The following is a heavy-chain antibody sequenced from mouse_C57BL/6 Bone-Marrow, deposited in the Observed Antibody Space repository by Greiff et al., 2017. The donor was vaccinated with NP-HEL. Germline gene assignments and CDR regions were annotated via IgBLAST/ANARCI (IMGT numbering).Heavy chain of an antibody. Sequence: QVQLQQPGAELVKPGASVKLSCKASGYTFTSYWMHWVKQRPGQGLEWIGMIHPNSGSTNYNEKFKSKATLTVDKSSSTAYMQLSSLTSEDSAVYYCARDGFIYYGNLYYFDYWGQGTTLTVSS. CDR2: IHPNSGST. J-gene: IGHJ2*01. CDR3: ARDGFIYYGNLYYFDY. D-gene: IGHD2-1*01. CDR1: GYTFTSYW. V-gene: IGHV1-64*01.